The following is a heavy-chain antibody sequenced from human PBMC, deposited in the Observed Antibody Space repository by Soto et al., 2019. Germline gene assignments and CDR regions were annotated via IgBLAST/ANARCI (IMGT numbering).Heavy chain of an antibody. CDR1: GFTFSSYA. Sequence: GVSLRLSCSASGFTFSSYAMHWVRQAPGKGLEYVSAISSNGGSTYYADSVKGRFTISRDNSKNTLYLQMSSLRAEDTAVYYCVSWEYSSSSDAFDIWGQGTMVTVSS. CDR3: VSWEYSSSSDAFDI. CDR2: ISSNGGST. V-gene: IGHV3-64D*09. J-gene: IGHJ3*02. D-gene: IGHD6-6*01.